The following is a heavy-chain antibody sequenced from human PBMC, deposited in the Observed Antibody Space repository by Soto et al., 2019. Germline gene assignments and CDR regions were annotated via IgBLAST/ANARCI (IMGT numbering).Heavy chain of an antibody. J-gene: IGHJ4*02. D-gene: IGHD6-13*01. Sequence: ASVKVSCKASGYTFTSYYMHWVRQAPGQGLEWMGIINPSGGSTSYAQKFQGRVTMTRDTSTSTVYMELSSLRSEDTAAYYCARDEPGIAAAGTGVDYWGQGTLVTVSS. CDR1: GYTFTSYY. CDR2: INPSGGST. CDR3: ARDEPGIAAAGTGVDY. V-gene: IGHV1-46*01.